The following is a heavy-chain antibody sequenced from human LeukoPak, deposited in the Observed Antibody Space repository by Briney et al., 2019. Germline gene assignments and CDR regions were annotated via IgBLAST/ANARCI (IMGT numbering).Heavy chain of an antibody. J-gene: IGHJ4*02. CDR1: GFTLRSYT. V-gene: IGHV3-21*01. D-gene: IGHD5-18*01. CDR3: ARDVDTELDY. Sequence: GGSLRLSCAASGFTLRSYTMNWVRQAPGKGLEWVSSIGISSNKIYYADSVKGRFIISRDNAKNSVYLQMNSLRAEDTAVYYCARDVDTELDYWGQGTLVTVSS. CDR2: IGISSNKI.